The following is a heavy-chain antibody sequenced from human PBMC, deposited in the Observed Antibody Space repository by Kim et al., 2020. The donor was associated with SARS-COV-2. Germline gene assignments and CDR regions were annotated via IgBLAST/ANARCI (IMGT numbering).Heavy chain of an antibody. CDR2: IYYSGST. CDR1: GGSISSYY. V-gene: IGHV4-59*08. J-gene: IGHJ4*02. CDR3: ARLGFGEFPYYFDY. Sequence: WETLSLTCTVSGGSISSYYWSWIRQPPGKGLEWIGYIYYSGSTNYNPSLKSRVTISVDTSKNQFSLKLSSVTAADTAVYYCARLGFGEFPYYFDYWGQGTLVTVSS. D-gene: IGHD3-10*01.